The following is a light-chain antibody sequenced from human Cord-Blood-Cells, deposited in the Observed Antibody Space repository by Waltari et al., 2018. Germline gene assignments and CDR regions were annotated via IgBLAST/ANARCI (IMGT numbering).Light chain of an antibody. CDR1: QSISSY. Sequence: DFQLTQSPASVSASVGDRVTITCRASQSISSYLNWYQQKPGKAPKLLIYAASSLQSGVPSRFSGSGSGTDFTLTISSLQPEDFATYYCQQSYSTPLTFGGGTKVEIK. CDR3: QQSYSTPLT. CDR2: AAS. J-gene: IGKJ4*01. V-gene: IGKV1-39*01.